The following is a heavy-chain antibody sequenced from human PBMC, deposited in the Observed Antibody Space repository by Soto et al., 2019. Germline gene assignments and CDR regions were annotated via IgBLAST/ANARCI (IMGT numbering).Heavy chain of an antibody. V-gene: IGHV1-58*01. Sequence: SEKVSCKASGFTFTSSAVQWVRQARGQRLEWIGWIVVGSGNTNYAQKFQERVTITRDMSTSTAYMELSSLRSEDTAVYYCAVFITNTPPFDYWGQGTLVTVSS. CDR1: GFTFTSSA. D-gene: IGHD5-18*01. CDR2: IVVGSGNT. CDR3: AVFITNTPPFDY. J-gene: IGHJ4*02.